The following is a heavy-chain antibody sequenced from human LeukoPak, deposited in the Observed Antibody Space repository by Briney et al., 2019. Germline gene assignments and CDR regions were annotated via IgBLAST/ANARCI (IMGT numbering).Heavy chain of an antibody. CDR3: ARCPGDPPYFDY. V-gene: IGHV4-30-2*01. CDR1: GGSISSGSYS. J-gene: IGHJ4*02. D-gene: IGHD7-27*01. Sequence: PSETLSLTCAVSGGSISSGSYSWSWIRQPPGKGLEWIGYIYHSGSTYYNPSLKSRVTISVDRSKNQFSLKLSSVTAADTAVYYCARCPGDPPYFDYWGQGTLVTVSS. CDR2: IYHSGST.